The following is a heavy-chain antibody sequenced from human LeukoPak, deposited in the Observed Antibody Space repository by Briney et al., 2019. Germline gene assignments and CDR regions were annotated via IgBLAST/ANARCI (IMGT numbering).Heavy chain of an antibody. Sequence: SETLSLTCSVSGGSISSYYWSWIRQPPGKGLEWIWYIYYSGSTNYNPSLKSRVTISVDTSKNQFSLKLSSVTAADTDVYYCARSGDSSGYYWYFDLWGRGTLVTVSS. CDR2: IYYSGST. J-gene: IGHJ2*01. V-gene: IGHV4-59*01. CDR1: GGSISSYY. D-gene: IGHD6-19*01. CDR3: ARSGDSSGYYWYFDL.